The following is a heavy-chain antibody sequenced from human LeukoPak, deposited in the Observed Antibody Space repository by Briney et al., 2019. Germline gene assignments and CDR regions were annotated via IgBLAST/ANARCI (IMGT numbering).Heavy chain of an antibody. CDR1: GFTVSSNY. D-gene: IGHD2-8*01. V-gene: IGHV3-66*01. Sequence: GGSLRLSCAASGFTVSSNYMSWVRQAPGKGLEWVSVIYSGGSTYHADSVKSRFTISRDNSKNTLYLQMNSLRAEDTAVYYCAREGSIVPHQDLDYWGQGTLVTVSS. J-gene: IGHJ4*02. CDR2: IYSGGST. CDR3: AREGSIVPHQDLDY.